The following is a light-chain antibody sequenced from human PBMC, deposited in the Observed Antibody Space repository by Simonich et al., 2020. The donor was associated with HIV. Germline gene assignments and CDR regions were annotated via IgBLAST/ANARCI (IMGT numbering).Light chain of an antibody. CDR3: CSYAGSYKV. V-gene: IGLV2-11*01. Sequence: QSALTQPASVSGSPGQSITLSCTGASSDVGDYNYVSWYQHHPGKAPKLVIYDVSKRPSGVPDRFSGSKSGNTASLTISGLQAEDEADYYCCSYAGSYKVFGTGTKVTVL. CDR1: SSDVGDYNY. J-gene: IGLJ1*01. CDR2: DVS.